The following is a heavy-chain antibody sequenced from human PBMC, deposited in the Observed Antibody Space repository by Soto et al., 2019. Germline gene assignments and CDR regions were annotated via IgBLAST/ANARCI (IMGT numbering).Heavy chain of an antibody. D-gene: IGHD4-4*01. CDR3: ARDIAPGLQYEVYGMDV. CDR1: GFTFSSYG. CDR2: IWYDGSNK. J-gene: IGHJ6*02. Sequence: GGSLRLSCAASGFTFSSYGMHWVRQAPGKGLEWVAVIWYDGSNKYYADSVKGRFTISRDNSKNTLYLQMNSLRAEDTAVYYCARDIAPGLQYEVYGMDVWGQGTTVTVSS. V-gene: IGHV3-33*01.